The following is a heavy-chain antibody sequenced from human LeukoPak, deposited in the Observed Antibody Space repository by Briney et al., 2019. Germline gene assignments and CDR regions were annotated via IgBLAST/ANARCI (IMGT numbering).Heavy chain of an antibody. CDR3: ARRRSGWYLNAFDI. J-gene: IGHJ3*02. CDR2: INHSGST. Sequence: SETLSLTCAVYGGSFSGYYWGWIRQPPGKGLEWIGEINHSGSTNYNPSLKSRVTISVDTSKNQFSLKLSSVTAADTAVYYCARRRSGWYLNAFDIWGQGTMVTVSS. V-gene: IGHV4-34*01. D-gene: IGHD6-19*01. CDR1: GGSFSGYY.